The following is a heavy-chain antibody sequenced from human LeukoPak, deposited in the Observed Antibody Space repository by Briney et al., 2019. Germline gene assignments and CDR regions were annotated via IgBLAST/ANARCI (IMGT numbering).Heavy chain of an antibody. CDR1: GFTFSSYA. D-gene: IGHD3-22*01. V-gene: IGHV3-23*01. CDR3: AKDHYYDSSGYYPDAFDI. J-gene: IGHJ3*02. Sequence: GGSLRLSCAASGFTFSSYAMSWVRQAPGKGLEWVSAISGSGGSTYYADSVKGRLTISRDNSKNTLYLQMNSLRAEDTAVYYCAKDHYYDSSGYYPDAFDIWAKGQWSPSLQ. CDR2: ISGSGGST.